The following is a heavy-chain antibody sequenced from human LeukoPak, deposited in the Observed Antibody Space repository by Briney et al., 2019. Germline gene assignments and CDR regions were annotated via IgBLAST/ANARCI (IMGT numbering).Heavy chain of an antibody. V-gene: IGHV3-23*01. Sequence: GGSLRLSCAASGFTFGSSAMSWVRQAPGKGLEWVSAISNNGGYTYYADSVKGRFTIPRDNSKNTLYLQMNSLRAEDTAVYYCARDSYDSSGYSTGLDYWGQGTLVTVSS. CDR3: ARDSYDSSGYSTGLDY. CDR2: ISNNGGYT. CDR1: GFTFGSSA. D-gene: IGHD3-22*01. J-gene: IGHJ4*02.